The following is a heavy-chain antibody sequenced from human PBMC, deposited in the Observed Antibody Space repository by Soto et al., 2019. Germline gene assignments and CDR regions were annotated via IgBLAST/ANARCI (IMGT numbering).Heavy chain of an antibody. Sequence: PGGSLRLSCAASGFTFSNYGMHWVRQAPGKGLEWVAVISYDGSNKYYADSVKGRFTISRDNSKNTLYLQMNSLRAEDTAVYYCAKDPATVTTFEVSWGQGTLATVSS. CDR3: AKDPATVTTFEVS. J-gene: IGHJ5*02. CDR2: ISYDGSNK. V-gene: IGHV3-30*18. CDR1: GFTFSNYG. D-gene: IGHD4-4*01.